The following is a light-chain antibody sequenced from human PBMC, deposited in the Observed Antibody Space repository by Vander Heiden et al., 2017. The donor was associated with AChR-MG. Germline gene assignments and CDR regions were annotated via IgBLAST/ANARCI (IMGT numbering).Light chain of an antibody. Sequence: DIQPTQSPSTLSASVGDRVTITCRASQSISSWLAWYQQKPGKAPKLLIYKASSLESGVPSRFSGSGSGTEFTLTISSLQPDDFATYYCQQYNSYPWTFGQGTKVEIK. CDR3: QQYNSYPWT. CDR2: KAS. CDR1: QSISSW. J-gene: IGKJ1*01. V-gene: IGKV1-5*03.